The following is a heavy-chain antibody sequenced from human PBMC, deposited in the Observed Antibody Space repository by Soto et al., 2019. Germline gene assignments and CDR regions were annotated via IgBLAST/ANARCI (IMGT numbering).Heavy chain of an antibody. CDR2: INHSGIA. Sequence: QVQLQQWGAGLLKPSETLSLTCAVSGGSFGAYFWNWIRQSPRKGLEWIVEINHSGIANYNLSLKSRVVASVDSSKNQLFLNLRSVTAADTAVYYCAVTATHNSFDPWGQGTLVTVSS. CDR3: AVTATHNSFDP. CDR1: GGSFGAYF. D-gene: IGHD2-21*02. V-gene: IGHV4-34*01. J-gene: IGHJ5*02.